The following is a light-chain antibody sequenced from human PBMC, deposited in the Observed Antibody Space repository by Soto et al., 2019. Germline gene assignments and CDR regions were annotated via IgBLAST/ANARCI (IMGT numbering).Light chain of an antibody. V-gene: IGKV3-20*01. CDR1: RSVSSSY. CDR3: HQYSDSPLT. Sequence: ENVLTQAPVTLSLSPGERASLSCRASRSVSSSYLAWYQQKPGQAPRLLIYGASSRATGIPDRFSGSGSGTDFTLTISRLDPEDFAVYYCHQYSDSPLTFGGGTKVDI. CDR2: GAS. J-gene: IGKJ4*01.